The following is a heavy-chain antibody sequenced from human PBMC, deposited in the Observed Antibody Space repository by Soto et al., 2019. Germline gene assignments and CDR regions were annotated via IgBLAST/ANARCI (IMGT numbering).Heavy chain of an antibody. Sequence: QVQLVQSGAELKKTGSSVKVSCRASGDTFSSYVVNWVRQAPGRGLEWMGRIITVLGTTDYAQNFKGRVTITAEKSPXTXYXXLSSLRSEDTAVYYCARRRYCGYDCYHKHYYGMDVWGQGTTVTVAS. CDR1: GDTFSSYV. CDR3: ARRRYCGYDCYHKHYYGMDV. J-gene: IGHJ6*02. V-gene: IGHV1-69*08. D-gene: IGHD2-21*01. CDR2: IITVLGTT.